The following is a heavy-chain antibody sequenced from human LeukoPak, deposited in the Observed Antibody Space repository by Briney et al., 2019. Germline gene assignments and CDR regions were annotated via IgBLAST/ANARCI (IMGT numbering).Heavy chain of an antibody. CDR3: ARGFRDILTGCSFDY. CDR1: GGSFSGYY. J-gene: IGHJ4*02. Sequence: PSETLSLTCAVYGGSFSGYYWSWIRQPPGKGLEWIGEINHSGSTNYNPSLKSRVTISVDTSKNQFSLKLSSVTAADTAVYYCARGFRDILTGCSFDYWGQGTLVTVSS. V-gene: IGHV4-34*01. CDR2: INHSGST. D-gene: IGHD3-9*01.